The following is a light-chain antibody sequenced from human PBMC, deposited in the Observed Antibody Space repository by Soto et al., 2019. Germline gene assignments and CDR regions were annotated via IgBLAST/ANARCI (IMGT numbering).Light chain of an antibody. CDR1: QSISSF. J-gene: IGKJ4*01. CDR2: SAS. Sequence: DIQMTQSPSSLSASVGDRVTITCRASQSISSFLNWYQHRPGKAPKLLIYSASTLQTGVPPRFSGSGSGTDFTLTIISLQPEDFAFYYCQQSYNTLTFGGGTKVEIK. V-gene: IGKV1-39*01. CDR3: QQSYNTLT.